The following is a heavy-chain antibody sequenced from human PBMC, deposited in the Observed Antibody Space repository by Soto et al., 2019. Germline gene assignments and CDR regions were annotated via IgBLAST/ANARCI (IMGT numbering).Heavy chain of an antibody. J-gene: IGHJ5*02. CDR3: ARHTRNQFDP. CDR2: IYYSERTSYNSGST. CDR1: GDSMTSSIYY. V-gene: IGHV4-39*01. Sequence: SETLSLTCTVSGDSMTSSIYYWGWIRHPPGKGLEWIGSIYYSERTSYNSGSTYYSPSLKSRVTISGDTSKSQFSLKLSSVTAADTAVYYCARHTRNQFDPWGQGTLVTVSS.